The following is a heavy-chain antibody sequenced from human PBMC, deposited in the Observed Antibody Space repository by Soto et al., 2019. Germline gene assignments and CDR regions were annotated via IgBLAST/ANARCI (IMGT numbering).Heavy chain of an antibody. V-gene: IGHV3-30*18. CDR1: GFTFSTYG. CDR3: AKDLQSYGDYDYYCYGTDV. J-gene: IGHJ6*02. D-gene: IGHD4-17*01. CDR2: LSYDGTNK. Sequence: QVQLVESGGGEVQPGRSLTISCAASGFTFSTYGMHWVRQTPGKGLEWVAVLSYDGTNKFYSDSVKGRFTISRDNFKNTLTLQMNSLRADDTAVYSCAKDLQSYGDYDYYCYGTDVWGLGTRVTVSS.